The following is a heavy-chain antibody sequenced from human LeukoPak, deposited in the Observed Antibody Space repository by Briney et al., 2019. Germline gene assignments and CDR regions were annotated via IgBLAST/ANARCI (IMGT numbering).Heavy chain of an antibody. Sequence: GGSLRLSCAASGFTFSSYAMSWVRQAPGKGLEWVSAISGSGGSTYYADSVKGRFTISRDNSKNTLYLQMNSLRAEDTAVYYCAKDLRGGSSAYYFDYWGQGSLVTASS. V-gene: IGHV3-23*01. CDR2: ISGSGGST. D-gene: IGHD6-6*01. J-gene: IGHJ4*02. CDR1: GFTFSSYA. CDR3: AKDLRGGSSAYYFDY.